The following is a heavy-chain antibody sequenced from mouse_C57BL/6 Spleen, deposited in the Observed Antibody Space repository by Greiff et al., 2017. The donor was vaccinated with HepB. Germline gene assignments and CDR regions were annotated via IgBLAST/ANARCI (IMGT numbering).Heavy chain of an antibody. J-gene: IGHJ3*01. V-gene: IGHV1-80*01. D-gene: IGHD3-2*02. CDR1: GYVFSSYW. CDR2: IYPGDGDT. CDR3: VKDSSGYEAY. Sequence: QVQLQQSGAELVKPGASVKISCKASGYVFSSYWMNWVKQRPGKGLEWIGQIYPGDGDTNYNGKFTGKATLTADKSSSTAYMQLSSLTSEDSAVYFCVKDSSGYEAYWGQGTLVTVSA.